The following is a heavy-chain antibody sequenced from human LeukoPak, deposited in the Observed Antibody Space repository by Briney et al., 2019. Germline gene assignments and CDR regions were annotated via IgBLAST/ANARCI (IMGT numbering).Heavy chain of an antibody. D-gene: IGHD3-3*01. CDR3: ARRLKGSDFPFDY. CDR2: IYYSGST. CDR1: GGSISSYY. J-gene: IGHJ4*02. Sequence: SETLSLTCTVSGGSISSYYWSWIQQPPGKGLEWIGYIYYSGSTNYNPSLKSRVTISVDTSKNQFSLKLSSVTAADTAVCYCARRLKGSDFPFDYWGQGTLVTVSS. V-gene: IGHV4-59*08.